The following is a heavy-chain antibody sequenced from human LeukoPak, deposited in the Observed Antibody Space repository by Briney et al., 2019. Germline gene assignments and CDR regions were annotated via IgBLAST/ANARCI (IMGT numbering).Heavy chain of an antibody. CDR1: GGTFSSYA. Sequence: SVRVSCKASGGTFSSYAISWVRQAPGQGLEWMGGIIPIFGTANYAQKFQGRVTITADESTSTAYMELSSLRSEDTAVYYCTRDRGVTTYNWFDPWGQGTLVTVSS. D-gene: IGHD2-21*02. J-gene: IGHJ5*02. CDR3: TRDRGVTTYNWFDP. CDR2: IIPIFGTA. V-gene: IGHV1-69*13.